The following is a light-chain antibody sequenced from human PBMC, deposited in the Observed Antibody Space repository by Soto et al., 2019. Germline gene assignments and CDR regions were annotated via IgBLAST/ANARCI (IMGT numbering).Light chain of an antibody. J-gene: IGLJ1*01. CDR3: SSYTLISTLYA. CDR2: DVS. CDR1: SSDVGGYNY. Sequence: QSALSQPASLSGSPGQSITISCTGTSSDVGGYNYVSWYQQHPGQAPKLIIYDVSNRPSGVSNRFSGSKSGNTAFLTISGRHDEDEANYYCSSYTLISTLYAFASGTKVTVL. V-gene: IGLV2-14*01.